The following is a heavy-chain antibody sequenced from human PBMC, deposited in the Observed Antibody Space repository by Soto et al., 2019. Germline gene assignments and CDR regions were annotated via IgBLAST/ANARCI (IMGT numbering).Heavy chain of an antibody. CDR1: GFTFSSYG. J-gene: IGHJ4*02. Sequence: PGGSLRLSCAASGFTFSSYGMHWVRQAPGKGLEWVAVIWYDGSNKYYADSVKGRFTISRDDSKNTLNLQMNSLRDEDTAVYYCARDGGGYCTNGVCSIFDYWGQGTLVTVSS. V-gene: IGHV3-33*01. CDR3: ARDGGGYCTNGVCSIFDY. D-gene: IGHD2-8*01. CDR2: IWYDGSNK.